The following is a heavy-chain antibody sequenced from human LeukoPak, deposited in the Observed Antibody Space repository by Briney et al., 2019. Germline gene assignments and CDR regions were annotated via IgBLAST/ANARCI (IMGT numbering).Heavy chain of an antibody. D-gene: IGHD2-15*01. Sequence: ASVKVSCKASGGTFSSYAISWVRQAPGQGLEWMGGIIPIFGTANYAQKFQGRVTITADESTSTAYMELSSLRSEDTAVYYCARETPAATYFDYWGQGTLVTVSS. J-gene: IGHJ4*02. CDR2: IIPIFGTA. V-gene: IGHV1-69*13. CDR1: GGTFSSYA. CDR3: ARETPAATYFDY.